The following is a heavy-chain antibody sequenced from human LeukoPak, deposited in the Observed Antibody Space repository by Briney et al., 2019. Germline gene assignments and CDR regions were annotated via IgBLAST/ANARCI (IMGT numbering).Heavy chain of an antibody. D-gene: IGHD5-12*01. CDR3: ATGYSGYDGVDY. CDR2: FDPEGGET. V-gene: IGHV1-24*01. CDR1: GYTLTELS. Sequence: ASVKVSCKVSGYTLTELSMHWVRQAPGKGLEWMGGFDPEGGETIYAQKFQGRVTMTEDTSTDTAYMELSSLRSEDTAVYYCATGYSGYDGVDYWGQGTLVTVSS. J-gene: IGHJ4*02.